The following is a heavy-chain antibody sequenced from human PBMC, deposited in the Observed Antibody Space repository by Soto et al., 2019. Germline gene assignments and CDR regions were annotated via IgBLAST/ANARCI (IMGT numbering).Heavy chain of an antibody. CDR3: ARTYDFWSGYPENYFDY. D-gene: IGHD3-3*01. Sequence: SETLSLTCTVSGGSISSGDYYWSWIRQPPGKGLEWIGYIYYSGSTYYNPSLKSRVTISVDTSKNKFSLKLSSVTAADTAVYYCARTYDFWSGYPENYFDYWGQGTLVTVSS. CDR1: GGSISSGDYY. CDR2: IYYSGST. J-gene: IGHJ4*02. V-gene: IGHV4-30-4*01.